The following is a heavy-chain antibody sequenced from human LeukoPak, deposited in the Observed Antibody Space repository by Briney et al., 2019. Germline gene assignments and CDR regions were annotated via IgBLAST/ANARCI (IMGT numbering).Heavy chain of an antibody. CDR2: ISYDGSNK. J-gene: IGHJ6*03. V-gene: IGHV3-30*03. CDR1: GFTFSSYG. Sequence: PGGSLRLSCAASGFTFSSYGMHWVRQAPGKGLEWVAVISYDGSNKYYADSVKGRFTISRDNAKNSLYLQMNSLRAEDTAVYYCASDSSGSKSYYMDVWGKGTTVTVSS. CDR3: ASDSSGSKSYYMDV. D-gene: IGHD6-19*01.